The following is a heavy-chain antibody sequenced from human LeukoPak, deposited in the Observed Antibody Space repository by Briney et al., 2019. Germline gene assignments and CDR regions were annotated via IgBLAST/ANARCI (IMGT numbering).Heavy chain of an antibody. CDR2: IYYSGST. V-gene: IGHV4-59*01. CDR3: ARAYSNNWFDP. CDR1: GGSLSTYY. Sequence: SSETLSLTCTVSGGSLSTYYWSWIRQPPGKGLEWIGYIYYSGSTNYNPSLKSRVTISVDTSKNQFSLKLSSVTAADTAVYYCARAYSNNWFDPWGQGTLVTVSS. D-gene: IGHD2-15*01. J-gene: IGHJ5*02.